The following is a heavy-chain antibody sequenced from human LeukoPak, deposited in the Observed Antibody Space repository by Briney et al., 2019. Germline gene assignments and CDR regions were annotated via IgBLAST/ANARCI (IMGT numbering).Heavy chain of an antibody. CDR2: ISSSGSTI. D-gene: IGHD3-16*02. V-gene: IGHV3-48*03. CDR3: AREGELSGFFDY. J-gene: IGHJ4*02. Sequence: GGSLRLSCAASGFTFSSYEMNWVRQAPGKGLEWVSYISSSGSTIYYADSVKGRFTISRDNAKNSLYLQMNSLRAEDTAVYYCAREGELSGFFDYWGQGTLVTVSS. CDR1: GFTFSSYE.